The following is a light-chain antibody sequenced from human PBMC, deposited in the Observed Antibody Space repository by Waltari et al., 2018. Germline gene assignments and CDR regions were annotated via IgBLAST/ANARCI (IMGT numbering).Light chain of an antibody. CDR3: QVWDANTDPGV. CDR1: NIESKS. Sequence: SYVLTQPPSVSVAPGETARITCGGNNIESKSVNWYRQRPGQAPVVVISYDNDRAAGSPERVSGSNSGNTATLTISRVEAGDEADYYCQVWDANTDPGVFGTGTEVTVL. CDR2: YDN. J-gene: IGLJ1*01. V-gene: IGLV3-21*01.